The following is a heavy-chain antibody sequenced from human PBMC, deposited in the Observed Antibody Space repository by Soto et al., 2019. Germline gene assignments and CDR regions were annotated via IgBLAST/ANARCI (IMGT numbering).Heavy chain of an antibody. CDR3: ARAYDSSGYYEYYFDY. CDR1: GGTFSSYA. J-gene: IGHJ4*02. D-gene: IGHD3-22*01. Sequence: SVKVSCKASGGTFSSYAISWVRQAPGQGLEWMGGIIANYGTANYAQKLQGRVTMTADTSTSTAYMELRSLRSDDTAVYYCARAYDSSGYYEYYFDYWGQGTLVTVSS. CDR2: IIANYGTA. V-gene: IGHV1-69*06.